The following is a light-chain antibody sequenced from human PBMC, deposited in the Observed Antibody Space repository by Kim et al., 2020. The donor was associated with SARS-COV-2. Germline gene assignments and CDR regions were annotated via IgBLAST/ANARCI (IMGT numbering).Light chain of an antibody. V-gene: IGKV1-17*01. CDR3: LQHNTYPIT. CDR2: GAS. CDR1: QDIRND. J-gene: IGKJ5*01. Sequence: DIQMTQSPSSLSASVGDRVIITCRSSQDIRNDLGRYQQNPGGAPKRLIYGASSLQSGVPSRFSGSGSGTEFTLTISSLQPEDFATYFCLQHNTYPITFGQGTRLEIK.